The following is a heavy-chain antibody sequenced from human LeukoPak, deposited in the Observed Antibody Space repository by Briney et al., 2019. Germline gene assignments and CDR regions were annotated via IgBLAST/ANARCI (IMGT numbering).Heavy chain of an antibody. CDR1: GYSISSGYY. Sequence: SETLSLTCTVSGYSISSGYYWGWIRQPPGKGLEWIGSIYHSGSTYYNPSLKSRVTISVDTSKNQFSLKLSSVTAADTAAYYCARGGSSDPVDYWGQGTLVTVSS. J-gene: IGHJ4*02. D-gene: IGHD1-26*01. V-gene: IGHV4-38-2*02. CDR2: IYHSGST. CDR3: ARGGSSDPVDY.